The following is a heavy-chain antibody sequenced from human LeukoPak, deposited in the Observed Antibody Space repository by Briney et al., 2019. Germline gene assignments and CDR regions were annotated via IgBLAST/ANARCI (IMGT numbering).Heavy chain of an antibody. V-gene: IGHV3-30*02. D-gene: IGHD3-10*01. CDR1: GFTFSSYG. CDR3: AKDYYGSGPYYYYMDV. Sequence: GGSLRLSCAASGFTFSSYGMHWVRQAPGKGLEWVAFIRYDGSNKYYADSVKGRFTISRDNSKNTLYLQMNSLRAEDTAVYYCAKDYYGSGPYYYYMDVWGKGTTVTISS. J-gene: IGHJ6*03. CDR2: IRYDGSNK.